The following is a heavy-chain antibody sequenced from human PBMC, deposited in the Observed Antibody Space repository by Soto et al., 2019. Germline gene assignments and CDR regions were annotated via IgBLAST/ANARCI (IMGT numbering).Heavy chain of an antibody. CDR2: ISYDGSNK. V-gene: IGHV3-30*18. D-gene: IGHD6-13*01. J-gene: IGHJ6*02. Sequence: QVQLVESGGGVVQPGRSLRLSCAASGFTFSSYGMHWVRQAPGKGLVWVAVISYDGSNKYYADSVKGRFTISRDNSKNTLYLQMNSLRAEDTAVYYCAKDLGYSSSWYFRYYGMDVWGQGTTVTVSS. CDR1: GFTFSSYG. CDR3: AKDLGYSSSWYFRYYGMDV.